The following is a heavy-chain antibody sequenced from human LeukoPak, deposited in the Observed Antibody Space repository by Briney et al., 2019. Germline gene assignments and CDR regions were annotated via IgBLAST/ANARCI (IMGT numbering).Heavy chain of an antibody. CDR3: ARHYDILTGYYTPGGMDV. V-gene: IGHV4-59*08. CDR2: IYYNVGT. CDR1: GGSIYSHY. D-gene: IGHD3-9*01. Sequence: PSETLSLTWTVTGGSIYSHYCSWIRQSPGKGLEWIGYIYYNVGTNYNPSLKSRVSISADTSKSQFSLRLNFVTAADTAVYYCARHYDILTGYYTPGGMDVWGQGTTVTVSS. J-gene: IGHJ6*02.